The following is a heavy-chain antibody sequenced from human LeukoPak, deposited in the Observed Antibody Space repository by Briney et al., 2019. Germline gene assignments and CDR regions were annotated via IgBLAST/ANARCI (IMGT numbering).Heavy chain of an antibody. CDR2: IYYRSKWYN. CDR1: GDSVSSNSAA. Sequence: PSQTLSLTCAISGDSVSSNSAAWNWLRQSPSRGLEWLGRIYYRSKWYNDYAVSVKSRITINPDTSKNQFSLHLDSVTPEDTAVYYCASPTVLEWSYYYYYMDVWGKGTTVTVSS. V-gene: IGHV6-1*01. CDR3: ASPTVLEWSYYYYYMDV. J-gene: IGHJ6*03. D-gene: IGHD3-3*01.